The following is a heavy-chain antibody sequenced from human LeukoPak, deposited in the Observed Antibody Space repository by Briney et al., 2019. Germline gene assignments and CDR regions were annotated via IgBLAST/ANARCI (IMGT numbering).Heavy chain of an antibody. J-gene: IGHJ4*02. Sequence: PGGSLRLSCVASGFTLSNAWMSWFRQAPGKGLEWVGRIKSKTAGGTADFAAPVKGRFAMSRDDSKNTLYLQMNSLKAEDTAVYYCVLAHTSGCYYVSWGQGTLVTVSS. V-gene: IGHV3-15*01. D-gene: IGHD6-19*01. CDR1: GFTLSNAW. CDR3: VLAHTSGCYYVS. CDR2: IKSKTAGGTA.